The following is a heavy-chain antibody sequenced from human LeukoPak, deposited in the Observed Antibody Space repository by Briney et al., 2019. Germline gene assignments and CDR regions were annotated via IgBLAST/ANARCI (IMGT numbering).Heavy chain of an antibody. CDR3: TRTTYCSSTSCRKGFDY. CDR1: GYTFTGYY. D-gene: IGHD2-2*01. CDR2: INPNSGGT. Sequence: ASVKVSCKASGYTFTGYYIHWVRQAPGQGLEWMGWINPNSGGTNYAQKFQGRVTMTRDTSISTAYMELSRLRSDDTAVYYCTRTTYCSSTSCRKGFDYWGQGTLVTVSS. J-gene: IGHJ4*02. V-gene: IGHV1-2*02.